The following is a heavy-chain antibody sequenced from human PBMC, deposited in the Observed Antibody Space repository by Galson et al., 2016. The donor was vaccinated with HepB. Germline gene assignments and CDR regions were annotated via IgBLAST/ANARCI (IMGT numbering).Heavy chain of an antibody. Sequence: SLRLSCAASGFTFRTYGFHWVRRAPGKGLEWVAVILPGESNKYYAHSVKGRFTFSRDNSKNTLYLQMNSLGDEDTAMYYCARALLSGGTGHSYYFGMDVWGQGTTITGS. J-gene: IGHJ6*02. D-gene: IGHD1-1*01. V-gene: IGHV3-33*01. CDR3: ARALLSGGTGHSYYFGMDV. CDR2: ILPGESNK. CDR1: GFTFRTYG.